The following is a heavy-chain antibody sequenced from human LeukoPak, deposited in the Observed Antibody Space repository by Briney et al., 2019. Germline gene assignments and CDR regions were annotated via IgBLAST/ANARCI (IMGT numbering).Heavy chain of an antibody. J-gene: IGHJ3*02. CDR1: GFTFSAYG. D-gene: IGHD3-16*01. CDR2: IWYDGSKT. CDR3: ARYLGGRNACDI. Sequence: GGSLRLSCVASGFTFSAYGMHWVRQAPGKGLEWVAVIWYDGSKTYYADSVKGRFTISRDNSKDTLYLQMSSLRVEDTAAYYCARYLGGRNACDIWGQGTMVTVSS. V-gene: IGHV3-33*01.